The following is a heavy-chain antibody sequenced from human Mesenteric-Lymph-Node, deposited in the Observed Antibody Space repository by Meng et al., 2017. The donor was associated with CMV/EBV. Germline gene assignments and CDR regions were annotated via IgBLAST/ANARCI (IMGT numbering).Heavy chain of an antibody. CDR1: GFICSSSA. D-gene: IGHD6-19*01. J-gene: IGHJ4*02. Sequence: ASGFICSSSAMSWVRKAPGKGLEWVSTISGGGGDSIHYAESVKGRFTISRDNSKNTLYLQMNSLRADDTAVYYCARIDYSSGWYTDSWGQGTLVTVSS. V-gene: IGHV3-23*01. CDR3: ARIDYSSGWYTDS. CDR2: ISGGGGDSI.